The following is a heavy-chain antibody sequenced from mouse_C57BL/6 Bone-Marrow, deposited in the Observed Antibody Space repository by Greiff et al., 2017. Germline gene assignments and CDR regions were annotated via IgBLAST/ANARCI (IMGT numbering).Heavy chain of an antibody. D-gene: IGHD3-2*02. CDR2: IDPANGNT. CDR1: GFNINNTY. J-gene: IGHJ4*01. V-gene: IGHV14-3*01. Sequence: VQLQQSVAELVRPGASVKLSCTASGFNINNTYMHWVKQRPEQGLEWIGRIDPANGNTKYNPKFQGKATLTADTSSNTAYLQLSSLTSEDTAIYYCSRAQATDYAMDYWGQGTSGTVSS. CDR3: SRAQATDYAMDY.